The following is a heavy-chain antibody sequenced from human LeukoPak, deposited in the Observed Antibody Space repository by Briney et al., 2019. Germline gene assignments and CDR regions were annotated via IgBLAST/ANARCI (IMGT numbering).Heavy chain of an antibody. J-gene: IGHJ4*02. Sequence: PGGSLRLSCAASGFTFSSYGMHWVRQAPGKGLEWVAFIRYDGSNKYYADSVKGRFTISRDNSKNTLYLQMNSLRAEDTAVYYCAKDLGYDSSGSPTGVFDYWGQGTLVTVSS. CDR3: AKDLGYDSSGSPTGVFDY. CDR1: GFTFSSYG. D-gene: IGHD3-22*01. CDR2: IRYDGSNK. V-gene: IGHV3-30*02.